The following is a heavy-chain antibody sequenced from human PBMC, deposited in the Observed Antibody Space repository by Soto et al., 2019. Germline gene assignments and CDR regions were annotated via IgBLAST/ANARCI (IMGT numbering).Heavy chain of an antibody. CDR1: GFTFSKYA. CDR3: ARDRRISNIAARDTIDY. Sequence: GGSLRLSCEASGFTFSKYAMIWVRQAPGKGQEWVSGITGSGLTIEHSASVKGRFTISRDNSKNTLYLQMNSLRAEDTAVYHCARDRRISNIAARDTIDYWGQGTLVTVSS. J-gene: IGHJ4*02. CDR2: ITGSGLTI. V-gene: IGHV3-23*01. D-gene: IGHD6-6*01.